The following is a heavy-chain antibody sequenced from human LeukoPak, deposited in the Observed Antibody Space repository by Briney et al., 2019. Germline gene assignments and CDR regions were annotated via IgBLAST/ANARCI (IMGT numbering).Heavy chain of an antibody. V-gene: IGHV4-38-2*02. CDR1: GYSISSGYY. CDR2: IYHSGST. J-gene: IGHJ4*02. D-gene: IGHD3-10*01. Sequence: SETLSLTCTVSGYSISSGYYWGWIRQPPGKGLEWIGSIYHSGSTYYNPSLKSRVTISVDTSKNQFSLKLSSVTAADTAVYYCARDMYYYGSGSYPYWGQGTLVTVSP. CDR3: ARDMYYYGSGSYPY.